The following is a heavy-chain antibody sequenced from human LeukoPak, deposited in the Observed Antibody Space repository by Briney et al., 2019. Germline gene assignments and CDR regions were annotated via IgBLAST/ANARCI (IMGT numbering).Heavy chain of an antibody. CDR3: ARDPDYGDSFDY. V-gene: IGHV3-48*04. CDR1: GFAFSRYS. D-gene: IGHD4-17*01. CDR2: INSKSDTI. Sequence: GGSLRLSCVASGFAFSRYSMNWARQAPGKGLEWVSYINSKSDTIYYADSVKGRFTISRDNAKNSLYLQMNSLRAEDTAVYYCARDPDYGDSFDYWGQGTLVTVSS. J-gene: IGHJ4*02.